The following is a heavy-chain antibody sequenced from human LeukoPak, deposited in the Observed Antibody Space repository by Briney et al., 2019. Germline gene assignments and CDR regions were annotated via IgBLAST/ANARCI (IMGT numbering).Heavy chain of an antibody. V-gene: IGHV3-30*18. D-gene: IGHD1-14*01. J-gene: IGHJ4*02. CDR1: GFTFSSYG. Sequence: GRSLRLSCAASGFTFSSYGMHWVRQAPGKGLEWVAVISYDGSNKYYADSVKGRFTISRDNSKNTLYLQMNSLRAEDTAVYYCAKGDTSAEPIDYWGQGTLVTVSS. CDR3: AKGDTSAEPIDY. CDR2: ISYDGSNK.